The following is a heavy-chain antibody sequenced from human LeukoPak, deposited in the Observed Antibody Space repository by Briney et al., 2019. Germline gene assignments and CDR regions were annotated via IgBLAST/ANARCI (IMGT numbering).Heavy chain of an antibody. V-gene: IGHV6-1*01. J-gene: IGHJ4*02. CDR1: RDSASVDKAA. D-gene: IGHD6-19*01. CDR3: AVAIRVGWCDY. CDR2: TYYRSKWFS. Sequence: SRTLSHSPVIPRDSASVDKAATRSARQSPSRGLEWLGRTYYRSKWFSDYAVSVRSLITINPDTSKKQFSLQLNCVTPEDTALYYCAVAIRVGWCDYWGQGTLVTVSS.